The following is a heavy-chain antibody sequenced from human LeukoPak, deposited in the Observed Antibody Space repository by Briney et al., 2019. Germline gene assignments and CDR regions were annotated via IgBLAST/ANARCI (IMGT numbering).Heavy chain of an antibody. V-gene: IGHV3-48*04. J-gene: IGHJ4*02. Sequence: PGGSLRLSCAASGFTFSTYSMNWVRQAPGKGLEWLSYISSSNSSIYYADSVKGRFTISRDNAKNSLYLQMNSLRAEDTAVYYCARRPERRFDYWGQGTLVTVSS. CDR3: ARRPERRFDY. D-gene: IGHD1-1*01. CDR1: GFTFSTYS. CDR2: ISSSNSSI.